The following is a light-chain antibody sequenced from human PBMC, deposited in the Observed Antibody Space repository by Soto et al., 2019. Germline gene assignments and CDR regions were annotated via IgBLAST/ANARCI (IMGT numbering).Light chain of an antibody. CDR2: GSS. V-gene: IGKV1-39*01. CDR3: QQTYITPYT. Sequence: DIQMTQSPSSLSVSVGDRVSIHCRASQNIAAYLNWYQQRPGKAPRLLIYGSSDLQSGVPSTFSGSGAGTDFTLTIRSLQADDFATYYCQQTYITPYTFGQGNKLQIK. CDR1: QNIAAY. J-gene: IGKJ2*01.